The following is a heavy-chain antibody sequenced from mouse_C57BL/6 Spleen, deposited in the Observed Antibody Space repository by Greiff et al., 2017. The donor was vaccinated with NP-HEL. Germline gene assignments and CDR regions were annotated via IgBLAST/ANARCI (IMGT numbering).Heavy chain of an antibody. Sequence: EVKLVESGGGLVKPGGSLKLSCAASGFTFSDYGMHWVRQAPEKGLEWVAYISSGSSTIYYADTVKGRFTISRDNAKNTLFLQMTSLRSEDTAMYYCARGHYGNYGWFAYWGQGTLVTVSA. V-gene: IGHV5-17*01. D-gene: IGHD2-1*01. CDR1: GFTFSDYG. J-gene: IGHJ3*01. CDR2: ISSGSSTI. CDR3: ARGHYGNYGWFAY.